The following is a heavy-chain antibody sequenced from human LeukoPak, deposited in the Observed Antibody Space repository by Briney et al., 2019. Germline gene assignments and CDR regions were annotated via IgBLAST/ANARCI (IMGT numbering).Heavy chain of an antibody. Sequence: ASVKVSCKASGYTFTGSYMRWVREAPGQGREWMGWISAYNGNTNYAQKLQGRVTMTTDTSTSTAYMELRSLRSDDTAVYYCARVGSGSYDYWGQGTLVTVSS. D-gene: IGHD3-3*01. J-gene: IGHJ4*02. V-gene: IGHV1-18*04. CDR3: ARVGSGSYDY. CDR2: ISAYNGNT. CDR1: GYTFTGSY.